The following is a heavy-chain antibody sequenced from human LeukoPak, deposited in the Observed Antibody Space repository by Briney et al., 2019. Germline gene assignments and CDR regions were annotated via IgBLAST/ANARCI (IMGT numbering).Heavy chain of an antibody. CDR1: GFTFSSYA. CDR3: ALIKANCGGDCYPDY. V-gene: IGHV3-30*02. J-gene: IGHJ4*02. Sequence: GGSLRLSCAASGFTFSSYAMHWVRRAPGKGLEWVAFIRYDGSNKYYADSVKGRFTISRDNSKNTLYLQMNSLRAEDTAVYYCALIKANCGGDCYPDYWGQGTLVTVSS. CDR2: IRYDGSNK. D-gene: IGHD2-21*02.